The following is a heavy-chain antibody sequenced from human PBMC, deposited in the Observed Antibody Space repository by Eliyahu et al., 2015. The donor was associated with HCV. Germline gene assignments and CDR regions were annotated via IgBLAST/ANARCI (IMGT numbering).Heavy chain of an antibody. D-gene: IGHD6-13*01. J-gene: IGHJ4*02. CDR3: ASTSLAAGRDFEH. CDR2: ISSGSDYI. V-gene: IGHV3-11*06. Sequence: QVYLVESGGGLVEPGGSLXLSCXASGFLFSDYSMMWVRKPPGKGLEWLAYISSGSDYIDYAYSVRGRFTISRDNAQRSLFLHLNGLRAEDTAVYYCASTSLAAGRDFEHWGQGTQVSVTS. CDR1: GFLFSDYS.